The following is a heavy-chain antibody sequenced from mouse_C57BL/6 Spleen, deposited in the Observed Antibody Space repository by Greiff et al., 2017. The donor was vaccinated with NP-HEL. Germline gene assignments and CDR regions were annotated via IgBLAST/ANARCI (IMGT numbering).Heavy chain of an antibody. D-gene: IGHD1-1*01. J-gene: IGHJ4*01. CDR1: GYAFSSSW. Sequence: VQLQQSGPELVKPGASVKISCKASGYAFSSSWMNWVKQRPGKGLEWIGRIYPGDGDTNYNGKFKGKATLTADKSSSPAYMQLSSLTSEDSAVYFCARRRYGSSYAMDYWGQGTSVTVSS. V-gene: IGHV1-82*01. CDR3: ARRRYGSSYAMDY. CDR2: IYPGDGDT.